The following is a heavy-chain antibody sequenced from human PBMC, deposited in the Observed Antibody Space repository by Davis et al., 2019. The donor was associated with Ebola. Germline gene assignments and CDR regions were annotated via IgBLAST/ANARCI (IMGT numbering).Heavy chain of an antibody. J-gene: IGHJ4*02. V-gene: IGHV4-4*02. Sequence: MPSETLSLTCAVSGGSISSSNWWSWVRQPPGKGLEWIGEIYHSGSTNYNPSLKSRVTISVDKSKNQFSLKLSSVTAADTAVYYCARGYDFWSGYLFDYWGQGTLVTVSS. D-gene: IGHD3-3*01. CDR2: IYHSGST. CDR3: ARGYDFWSGYLFDY. CDR1: GGSISSSNW.